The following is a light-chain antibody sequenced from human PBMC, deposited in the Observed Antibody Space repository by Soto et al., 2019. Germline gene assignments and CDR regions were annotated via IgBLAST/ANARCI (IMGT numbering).Light chain of an antibody. CDR3: QQYVSSPRT. J-gene: IGKJ2*02. V-gene: IGKV3-20*01. CDR1: QSVSSGY. Sequence: EIVLTQSPGTLSLSPGERATLSCRASQSVSSGYLAWYQQKPGQAHRLLIYGASSRATGIPDRFSGSGSGTDFTLTISRLEPEDFAVYYCQQYVSSPRTFGQGTKLEIK. CDR2: GAS.